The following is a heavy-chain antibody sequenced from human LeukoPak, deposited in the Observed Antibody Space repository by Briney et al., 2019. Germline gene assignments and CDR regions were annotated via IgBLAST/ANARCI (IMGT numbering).Heavy chain of an antibody. CDR1: GGSISSYY. CDR3: ASSGGSSSFDY. Sequence: PSEILSLTCTVSGGSISSYYWSWIRQPAGKGLEWIGSIYHSGSTYYNPSLKSRVTISVDTSKNQFSLKLSSVTAADTAVYYCASSGGSSSFDYWGQGTLVTVSS. CDR2: IYHSGST. V-gene: IGHV4-4*07. D-gene: IGHD2-15*01. J-gene: IGHJ4*02.